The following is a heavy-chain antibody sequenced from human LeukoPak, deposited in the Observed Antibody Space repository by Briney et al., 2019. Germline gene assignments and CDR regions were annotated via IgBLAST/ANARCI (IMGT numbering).Heavy chain of an antibody. V-gene: IGHV1-2*02. CDR1: GYTFTVYY. CDR2: INPNSGGT. D-gene: IGHD4-23*01. Sequence: ASAKVSCKVSGYTFTVYYMHWVRQAPGQGLEWLGWINPNSGGTNYAQNFQGRVTMTRDTSISTAYMELSRLRSDDTAVYYCARDQGHGGNSWDYWGQGTLVTVSS. J-gene: IGHJ4*02. CDR3: ARDQGHGGNSWDY.